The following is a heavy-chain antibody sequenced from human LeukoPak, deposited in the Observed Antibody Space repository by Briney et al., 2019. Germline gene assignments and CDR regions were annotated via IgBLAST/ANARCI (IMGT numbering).Heavy chain of an antibody. Sequence: ASVKVSCKASGYTFTSYGISWVRQAPGQGLEWMGWISAYNGNTNYAQKLQGRVTMTTDTSTSTAYMELRSLRSDDTAVYYCASALDPYYDFWSGYYYYMDVWGKGTTVTVSS. CDR3: ASALDPYYDFWSGYYYYMDV. V-gene: IGHV1-18*01. J-gene: IGHJ6*03. CDR1: GYTFTSYG. D-gene: IGHD3-3*01. CDR2: ISAYNGNT.